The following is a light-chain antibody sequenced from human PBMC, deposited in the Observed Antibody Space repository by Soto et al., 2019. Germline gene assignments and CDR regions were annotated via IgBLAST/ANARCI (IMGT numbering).Light chain of an antibody. J-gene: IGKJ5*01. Sequence: EIVLTQSPATLSLSPGERATLSCRASQSVSRYLAWYQQKPGQAPRLLIYDASNRATGIRARFSGSGSGTDFTLTISSLEPEDFAVYYCQQRSNWPPITFGQGTRLEIK. CDR2: DAS. CDR3: QQRSNWPPIT. CDR1: QSVSRY. V-gene: IGKV3-11*01.